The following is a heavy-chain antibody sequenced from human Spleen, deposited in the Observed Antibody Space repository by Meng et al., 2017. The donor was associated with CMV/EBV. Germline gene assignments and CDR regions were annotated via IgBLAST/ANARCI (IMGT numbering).Heavy chain of an antibody. Sequence: KVSCKGSGYSFTTYWIGWVRQMPGKGLEWVGVIYPSDSDTRYSPSFQGRVTISADKSMSTAYLHWSSLKASDTAIYYCARHAVFYYGSESHFDPWGQGTLVTVSS. D-gene: IGHD3-10*01. CDR1: GYSFTTYW. CDR3: ARHAVFYYGSESHFDP. V-gene: IGHV5-51*01. J-gene: IGHJ5*02. CDR2: IYPSDSDT.